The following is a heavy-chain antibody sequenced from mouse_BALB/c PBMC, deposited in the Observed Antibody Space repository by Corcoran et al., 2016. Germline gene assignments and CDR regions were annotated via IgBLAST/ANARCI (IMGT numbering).Heavy chain of an antibody. CDR3: ARGGYYGSFPFAY. V-gene: IGHV1S135*01. CDR2: IDPYNGGT. J-gene: IGHJ3*01. Sequence: EIQLQQSGPELVKPGASVKVSCKASGYAFTSYNMYWVKQSHGKSLEWIGYIDPYNGGTSYNQKFKGKATLTVDKSSSTAYMHLNSLTSEDSAVYYCARGGYYGSFPFAYWGQGTLVTVSA. CDR1: GYAFTSYN. D-gene: IGHD1-1*01.